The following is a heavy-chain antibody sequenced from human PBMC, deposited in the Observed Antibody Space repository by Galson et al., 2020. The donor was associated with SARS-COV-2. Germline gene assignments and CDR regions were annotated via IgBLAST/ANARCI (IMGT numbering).Heavy chain of an antibody. V-gene: IGHV1-69*13. J-gene: IGHJ4*02. CDR1: GGTFSSYA. CDR2: IIPIFGTA. Sequence: SVKVSCKASGGTFSSYAISWVRQAPGQGLEWMGGIIPIFGTANYAQKFQGRVTITADESTSTAYMELSSLRSEDTAVYYCARGRGRWATNDSEFDYWGQGTLVTVSS. D-gene: IGHD5-12*01. CDR3: ARGRGRWATNDSEFDY.